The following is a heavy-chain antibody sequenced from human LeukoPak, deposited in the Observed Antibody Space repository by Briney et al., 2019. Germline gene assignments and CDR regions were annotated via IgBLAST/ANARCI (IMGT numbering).Heavy chain of an antibody. D-gene: IGHD3-10*01. CDR2: INSDGSSR. CDR3: ARDWVETVRGVMGFDP. V-gene: IGHV3-74*01. CDR1: GVTFSIYW. J-gene: IGHJ5*02. Sequence: GGSLRPSCAASGVTFSIYWMHWVRQAPGEGLVWVSRINSDGSSRSYADSVKGRFTISRDNAKNTAYLQMDSVRAEDTGVYYCARDWVETVRGVMGFDPWGQGTLVTVSS.